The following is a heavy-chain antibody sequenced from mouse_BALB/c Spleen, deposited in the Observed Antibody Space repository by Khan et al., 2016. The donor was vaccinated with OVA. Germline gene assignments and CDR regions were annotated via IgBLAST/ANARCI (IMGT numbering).Heavy chain of an antibody. CDR2: ISYSGYT. CDR1: CYSITSDYA. V-gene: IGHV3-2*02. D-gene: IGHD1-1*01. J-gene: IGHJ2*01. CDR3: ARIYGGDFDY. Sequence: EVQLVESGPGLVKPSQSLSLTCTVTCYSITSDYAWNWIRQFPGNKLEWMGYISYSGYTKYNQSLKRRMSITRDTSKNQCLLQLNSVTIEDTATYYCARIYGGDFDYWGQGTTLTVSS.